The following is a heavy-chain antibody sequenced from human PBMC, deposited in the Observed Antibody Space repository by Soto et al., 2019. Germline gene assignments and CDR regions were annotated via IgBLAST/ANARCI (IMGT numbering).Heavy chain of an antibody. CDR2: INPDSGGT. CDR1: GYRLTGYY. Sequence: ASLKVSCKSSGYRLTGYYMHWVRQAPGQGLEWMGWINPDSGGTNDVQGVRGWVTRTRDTSISTAFMELSRLRSDDPAVYYCARSYYSAMAVWGQGTTVPVSS. V-gene: IGHV1-2*04. J-gene: IGHJ6*02. CDR3: ARSYYSAMAV.